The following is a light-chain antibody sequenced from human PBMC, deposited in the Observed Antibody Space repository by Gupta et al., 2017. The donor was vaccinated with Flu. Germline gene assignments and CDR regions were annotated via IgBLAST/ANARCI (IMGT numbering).Light chain of an antibody. J-gene: IGLJ3*02. CDR1: SSDIGGYYY. Sequence: QSALTQPRSVSGPPGQSVTFSRTRTSSDIGGYYYVSWYQQNPDKAPKLIIFDVDKRPSGVPDRFSGSKSGNTASLTISGLQAEDEADYYCCSYAGSYTWVFGGGTKLTVL. CDR3: CSYAGSYTWV. V-gene: IGLV2-11*01. CDR2: DVD.